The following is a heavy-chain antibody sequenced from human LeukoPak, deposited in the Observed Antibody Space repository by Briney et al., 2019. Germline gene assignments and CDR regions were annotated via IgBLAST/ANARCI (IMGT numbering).Heavy chain of an antibody. CDR3: AQDWWGSYLS. Sequence: GGSLRLSCAASGFTFASYAMHWVRQAPGKGLECVSLIYGDSGTTHYADSVKGRFSISRDNSKNSLYLQMNSLRTEDTAFYYCAQDWWGSYLSWGRGTLVTVSS. J-gene: IGHJ4*02. CDR2: IYGDSGTT. V-gene: IGHV3-43*02. D-gene: IGHD1-26*01. CDR1: GFTFASYA.